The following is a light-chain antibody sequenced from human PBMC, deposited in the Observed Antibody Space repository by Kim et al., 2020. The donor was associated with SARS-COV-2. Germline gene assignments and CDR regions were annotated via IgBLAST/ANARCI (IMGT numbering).Light chain of an antibody. J-gene: IGLJ3*02. V-gene: IGLV2-23*02. CDR3: CSYAGSSTYWV. Sequence: SITTSCTGTSSDVGSYNLVAWYQQHHGKAPTLMIYDVSKRPSGVSDRFSGSKSGNTASLTISGLQAEDEADYYCCSYAGSSTYWVFGGGTQLTVL. CDR2: DVS. CDR1: SSDVGSYNL.